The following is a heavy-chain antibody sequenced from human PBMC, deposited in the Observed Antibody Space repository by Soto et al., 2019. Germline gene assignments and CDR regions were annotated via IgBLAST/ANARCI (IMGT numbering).Heavy chain of an antibody. CDR3: ARRTGSLMSWPINY. Sequence: PGGSLRLSCAASGFTFGSSGMHWVRQAPGKGLEWVAVIWRDGSNENYADSVKGRFTISRDNSKNMLYLQMNNLRVEDKADYYCARRTGSLMSWPINYWGQGTLVTVSS. D-gene: IGHD2-15*01. CDR1: GFTFGSSG. J-gene: IGHJ4*02. CDR2: IWRDGSNE. V-gene: IGHV3-33*01.